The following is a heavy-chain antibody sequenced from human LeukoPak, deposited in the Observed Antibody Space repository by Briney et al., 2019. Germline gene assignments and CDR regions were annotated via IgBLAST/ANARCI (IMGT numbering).Heavy chain of an antibody. CDR2: ISNDGSKK. D-gene: IGHD4-23*01. CDR3: ARGARKGDDYGGLFDY. V-gene: IGHV3-30*19. CDR1: GFNFSNYG. J-gene: IGHJ4*02. Sequence: GGSLRLSCAPSGFNFSNYGMHWVRQAPGKGLDWVAVISNDGSKKDYADSVKGRFTISRDNSKNTLYLQMNSLRAEDTAVYYCARGARKGDDYGGLFDYWGQGTLVTVSS.